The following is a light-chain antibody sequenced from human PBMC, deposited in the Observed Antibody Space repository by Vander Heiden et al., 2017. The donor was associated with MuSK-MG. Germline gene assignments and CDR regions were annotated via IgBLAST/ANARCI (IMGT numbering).Light chain of an antibody. CDR1: QSVGSSY. CDR3: QQYGCSYT. Sequence: IVWTQSPGTQSWSPGERATLSCRASQSVGSSYLAWYQQKPGQAPRRLIYGASSRATGIPDRFSGSGSGTDFTLTISSLEPEDFAVYFWQQYGCSYTFGHGTKLEIK. J-gene: IGKJ2*01. V-gene: IGKV3-20*01. CDR2: GAS.